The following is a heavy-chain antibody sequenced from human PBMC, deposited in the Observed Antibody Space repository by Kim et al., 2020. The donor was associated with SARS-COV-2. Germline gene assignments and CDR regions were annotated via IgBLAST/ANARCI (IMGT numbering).Heavy chain of an antibody. J-gene: IGHJ4*02. Sequence: YNPCLKSGVTISVDTYKNQFSLKLGSVTAADTAVYYCARGQRRPTGGSDYWGQGTLVTVSS. CDR3: ARGQRRPTGGSDY. V-gene: IGHV4-34*01. D-gene: IGHD1-1*01.